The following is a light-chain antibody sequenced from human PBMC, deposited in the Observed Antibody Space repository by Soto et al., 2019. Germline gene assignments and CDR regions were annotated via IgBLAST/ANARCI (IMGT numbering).Light chain of an antibody. CDR2: DAS. J-gene: IGKJ4*01. CDR1: QNVYNN. V-gene: IGKV3-15*01. CDR3: QQCRNWPLT. Sequence: EIVMTQSPATLSVSPGEGATLSCKASQNVYNNLPWYQQRPGQPPRLLIYDASTRATGISARFSGSGYGTEFTLTSSSLQSEDFAVYFCQQCRNWPLTFGGGTKVEIK.